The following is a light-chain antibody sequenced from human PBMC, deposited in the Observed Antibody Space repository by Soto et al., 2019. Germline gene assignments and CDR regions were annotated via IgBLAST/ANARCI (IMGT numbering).Light chain of an antibody. CDR2: LYSDGSH. CDR3: QTWDTGIVV. CDR1: SGHSSYV. J-gene: IGLJ2*01. Sequence: QPVLTQSPSASATLGASVKLTCTLSSGHSSYVTAWHQQQPEKGPRYLMKLYSDGSHSKGDGIPDRFSGSSSGAERYLTISRLQSEDEADYYCQTWDTGIVVFGGGTKLTVL. V-gene: IGLV4-69*01.